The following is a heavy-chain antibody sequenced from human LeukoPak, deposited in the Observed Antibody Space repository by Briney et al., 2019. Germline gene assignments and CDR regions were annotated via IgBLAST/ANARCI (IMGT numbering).Heavy chain of an antibody. D-gene: IGHD3-10*01. J-gene: IGHJ4*02. V-gene: IGHV4-39*01. CDR3: ARHYGP. CDR1: GGSISGSSYY. Sequence: PSETLSLTCTVSGGSISGSSYYWGWIRQPPVKGLEWIGSIYYSGSTYYNPSLKSRVTISVDTSKNQFSLKLNSVTATDTAVYCARHYGPWGQGTLVTVSS. CDR2: IYYSGST.